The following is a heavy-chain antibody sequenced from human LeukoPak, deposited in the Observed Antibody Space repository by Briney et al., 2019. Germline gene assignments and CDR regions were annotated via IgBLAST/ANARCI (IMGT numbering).Heavy chain of an antibody. J-gene: IGHJ4*02. V-gene: IGHV3-7*03. CDR1: EFTFSSYW. CDR2: IKQDGGEK. CDR3: ARVGARQILEY. D-gene: IGHD4-17*01. Sequence: PGGSLRLSCAASEFTFSSYWMSWVRQAPGKGLEWVANIKQDGGEKYYLDSVKGRFTASRDNAKNSLYLQMSSLRAEDTAVYYCARVGARQILEYWGQGTLVTVSS.